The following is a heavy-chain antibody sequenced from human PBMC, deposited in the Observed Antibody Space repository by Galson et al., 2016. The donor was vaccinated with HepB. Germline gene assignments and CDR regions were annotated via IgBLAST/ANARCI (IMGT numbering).Heavy chain of an antibody. D-gene: IGHD3-10*01. Sequence: SLRLSCAASGFTFSSHAITWVRKAPGMGLEWVSAVSGNGGSSNYAESVKGRFTVSRDNSKNTVYLQMNTGRAEDTAVYFCAREGNYYGSGGYRDGLEFWGQGTMVTVSS. CDR1: GFTFSSHA. CDR3: AREGNYYGSGGYRDGLEF. V-gene: IGHV3-23*01. CDR2: VSGNGGSS. J-gene: IGHJ3*01.